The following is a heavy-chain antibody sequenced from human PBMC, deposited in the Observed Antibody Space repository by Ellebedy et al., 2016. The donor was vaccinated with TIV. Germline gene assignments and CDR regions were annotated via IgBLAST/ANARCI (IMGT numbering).Heavy chain of an antibody. V-gene: IGHV1-2*02. CDR2: INPNSGGT. J-gene: IGHJ5*01. CDR1: GYTFTGYY. Sequence: ASVKVSCKASGYTFTGYYMHWVRQAPGQGPEWMGYINPNSGGTKYAQKFQGRVTVTRDTSISTAYMELNRLRSDDTAVYYCARDLGVILTWFDSWGQGTLVTVSS. D-gene: IGHD3-16*02. CDR3: ARDLGVILTWFDS.